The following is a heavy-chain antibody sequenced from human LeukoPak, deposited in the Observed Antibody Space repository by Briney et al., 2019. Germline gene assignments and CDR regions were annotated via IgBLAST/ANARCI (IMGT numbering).Heavy chain of an antibody. Sequence: SETLSLTCTVSGGSISSSSYCWGWIRQPPGKGLEWIGSIYYSGSTYYNPSLRSRVTISIDTSKKHFFLKLKSVTAADTAVYYCATGYGDFRVEGRYFYSWGQGTLVTVSS. CDR3: ATGYGDFRVEGRYFYS. CDR1: GGSISSSSYC. CDR2: IYYSGST. V-gene: IGHV4-39*07. D-gene: IGHD4-17*01. J-gene: IGHJ4*02.